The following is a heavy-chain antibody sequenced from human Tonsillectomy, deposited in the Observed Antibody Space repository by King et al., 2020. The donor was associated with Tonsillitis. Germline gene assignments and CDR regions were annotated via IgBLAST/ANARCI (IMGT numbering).Heavy chain of an antibody. CDR1: GYPFTNYG. CDR3: ARDSGSWHRYFDS. Sequence: VQLVESGAEVKKPGASVKVSCGASGYPFTNYGLSWVRQAPGQGLEWLGGITAYTGKTNYVERFQGRVTMTTDTATNTAYMELSSLRSDDTAVYYCARDSGSWHRYFDSWGQGTLVTVSS. CDR2: ITAYTGKT. V-gene: IGHV1-18*04. D-gene: IGHD6-13*01. J-gene: IGHJ4*02.